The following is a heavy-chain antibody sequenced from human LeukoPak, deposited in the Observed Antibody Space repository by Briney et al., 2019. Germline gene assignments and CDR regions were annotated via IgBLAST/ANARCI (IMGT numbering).Heavy chain of an antibody. J-gene: IGHJ4*02. V-gene: IGHV4-4*09. D-gene: IGHD6-19*01. Sequence: SETLSLTCTVSGGSISSYYWSWIRQPPGQGLEWIGYIYTSGSTNYNPSLKTRVTISVDPSKNQFSLKLSSVTAADTAVYYCARRLVAGEEDWGQGTLVTVSS. CDR3: ARRLVAGEED. CDR2: IYTSGST. CDR1: GGSISSYY.